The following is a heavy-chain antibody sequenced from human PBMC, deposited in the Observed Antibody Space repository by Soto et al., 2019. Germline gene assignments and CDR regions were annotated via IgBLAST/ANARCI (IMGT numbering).Heavy chain of an antibody. Sequence: GVSLKISCKGSGYSFTSYWIGWARGMPGKGLEWMGIIYPGDSDTRYSPSFQGQVTISADKSISTAYLQWSSLKASDTAMYYCARVRGYCINTSCPHANYGMDVWGQGTTVTVSS. J-gene: IGHJ6*02. V-gene: IGHV5-51*01. CDR3: ARVRGYCINTSCPHANYGMDV. CDR2: IYPGDSDT. D-gene: IGHD2-2*01. CDR1: GYSFTSYW.